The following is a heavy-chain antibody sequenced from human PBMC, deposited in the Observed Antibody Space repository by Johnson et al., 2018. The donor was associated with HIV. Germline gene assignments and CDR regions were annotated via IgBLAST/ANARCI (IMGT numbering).Heavy chain of an antibody. CDR2: IGTAGDT. V-gene: IGHV3-13*01. J-gene: IGHJ3*02. D-gene: IGHD4-17*01. Sequence: MLLVESGGGVVQPGRSLRLSCAASGFTFSSYDMHWVRQATGKGLEWVSAIGTAGDTYYPGSVKGRFTISRDNAKNSLYLQMNSLRVEDTALYYCARPADYGDYSRDAFDIWGQGTMVTVS. CDR3: ARPADYGDYSRDAFDI. CDR1: GFTFSSYD.